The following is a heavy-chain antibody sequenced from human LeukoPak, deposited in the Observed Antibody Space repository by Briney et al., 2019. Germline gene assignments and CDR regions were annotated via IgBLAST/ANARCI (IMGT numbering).Heavy chain of an antibody. CDR3: ASRGADRFRFTDYYYYYMDV. CDR2: INHSGNT. D-gene: IGHD3-10*01. V-gene: IGHV4-34*01. CDR1: GGSISSYY. Sequence: SETLSLTCTVSGGSISSYYWSWIRQPPGKGLEWIGEINHSGNTKYNPSLKSRVTISVDTSKNQFSLKLNSVTAADTAVYYCASRGADRFRFTDYYYYYMDVWGNGTTVTVSS. J-gene: IGHJ6*03.